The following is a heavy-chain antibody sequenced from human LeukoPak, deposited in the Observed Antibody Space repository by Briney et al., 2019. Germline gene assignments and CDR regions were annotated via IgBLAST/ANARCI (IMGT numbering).Heavy chain of an antibody. CDR2: IKEDGSEK. V-gene: IGHV3-7*01. Sequence: GGSLRLSCAASGFTFSSYWMSWVRQAPGKGLEWVANIKEDGSEKYYVDSVKGRFTFSRNNAKNSLYLQMNSLRAEDTAVYYCARGAWGIAARSVDYWGQGTLVTVSS. CDR1: GFTFSSYW. D-gene: IGHD6-6*01. CDR3: ARGAWGIAARSVDY. J-gene: IGHJ4*02.